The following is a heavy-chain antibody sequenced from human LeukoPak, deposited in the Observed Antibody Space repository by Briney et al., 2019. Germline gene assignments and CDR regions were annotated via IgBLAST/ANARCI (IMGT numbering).Heavy chain of an antibody. CDR1: GFTFSDNY. V-gene: IGHV3-11*03. CDR3: AKEVRESAWFYFDY. D-gene: IGHD3-10*01. CDR2: ISGSSSYT. Sequence: GGSLRLSCAASGFTFSDNYMSWIRQAPGKGLEWVSYISGSSSYTNYVDSVKGRFTISRDNSRNTLYLQMNSLSAEDTAVYYCAKEVRESAWFYFDYWGQGTLATVSS. J-gene: IGHJ4*02.